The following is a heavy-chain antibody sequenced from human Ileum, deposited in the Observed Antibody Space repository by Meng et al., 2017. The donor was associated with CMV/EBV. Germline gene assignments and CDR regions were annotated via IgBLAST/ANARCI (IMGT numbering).Heavy chain of an antibody. V-gene: IGHV4-39*01. J-gene: IGHJ4*02. CDR3: ARRRAGSSERDY. D-gene: IGHD6-13*01. CDR1: GGSISSSTYY. Sequence: SETLSLTCTVFGGSISSSTYYWGWIRQPPGKGLEWIGNFYYSGTSFYNPSLKSRITISADTSKNQFSLNLNSVTAADTAVYYCARRRAGSSERDYWGQGTLVTVSS. CDR2: FYYSGTS.